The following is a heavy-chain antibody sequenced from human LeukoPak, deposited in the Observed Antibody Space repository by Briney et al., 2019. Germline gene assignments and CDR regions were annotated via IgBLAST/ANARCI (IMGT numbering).Heavy chain of an antibody. D-gene: IGHD2-2*01. CDR1: GFTFSSYS. J-gene: IGHJ5*02. V-gene: IGHV3-21*01. CDR2: ISSSSSYI. CDR3: ATARNCSSASCYPNWFDP. Sequence: GGSLRLSCAASGFTFSSYSMNWVRQAQGKGLEWVSSISSSSSYIYYADSVKGRFTISRDNAKNSLYLQMNSLRAEDTAVYYCATARNCSSASCYPNWFDPWGQGTLVTVSS.